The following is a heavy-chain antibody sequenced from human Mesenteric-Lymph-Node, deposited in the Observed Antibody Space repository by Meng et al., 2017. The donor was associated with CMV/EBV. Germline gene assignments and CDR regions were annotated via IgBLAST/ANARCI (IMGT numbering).Heavy chain of an antibody. CDR3: ARADYDFWSGLPGY. V-gene: IGHV1-2*02. J-gene: IGHJ4*02. D-gene: IGHD3-3*01. CDR1: GYTFTGYY. Sequence: ASVKVSCKASGYTFTGYYMHWVRQAPGQGLEWMGWINPNSGGTNYAQKFQGRVTMTRDTSISTAYMELSRLRSDDTAVYYCARADYDFWSGLPGYWGQGTLVTVSS. CDR2: INPNSGGT.